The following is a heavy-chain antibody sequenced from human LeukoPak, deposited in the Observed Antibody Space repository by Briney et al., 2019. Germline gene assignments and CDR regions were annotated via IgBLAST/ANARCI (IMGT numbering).Heavy chain of an antibody. CDR3: ARGVGEEAYYFDY. V-gene: IGHV4-34*01. CDR1: GGSFSGYY. Sequence: PSETLSLTCAVYGGSFSGYYWSWIRQPPGKGLEWIGEINHSGSTNYNPSLKSRVTISVDTSKNQFSLKLSSVTAADTAVYYCARGVGEEAYYFDYWGQGTLVTVSS. CDR2: INHSGST. J-gene: IGHJ4*02. D-gene: IGHD3-3*01.